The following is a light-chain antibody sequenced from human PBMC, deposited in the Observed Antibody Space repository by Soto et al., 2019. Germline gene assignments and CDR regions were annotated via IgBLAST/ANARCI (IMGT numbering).Light chain of an antibody. Sequence: DVVVTQSPLSLPVTPGQPASISCRSSQNLVSSDGSTCLHWFQQRPGQSPRRLISKASNRESGVPDRFSGSGSGTDFTLKISRVEAEDGGIYYCMQYIQWPHTFGQGTKLEIK. CDR2: KAS. V-gene: IGKV2-30*01. CDR1: QNLVSSDGSTC. J-gene: IGKJ2*01. CDR3: MQYIQWPHT.